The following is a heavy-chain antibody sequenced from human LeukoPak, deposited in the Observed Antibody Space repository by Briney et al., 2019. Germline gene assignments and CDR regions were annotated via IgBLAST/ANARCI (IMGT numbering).Heavy chain of an antibody. CDR3: ARGGGYCGGDCYGIDY. J-gene: IGHJ4*02. D-gene: IGHD2-21*01. CDR1: GFSFSSAY. V-gene: IGHV3-21*01. CDR2: ISSSSSYI. Sequence: GGSLRLSCATSGFSFSSAYMNWARQAPGRGLEWVSAISSSSSYIYYADSVKGRFTISRDNAKNSLYLQMNSLRAEDTAVYYCARGGGYCGGDCYGIDYWGQGTLVTVSS.